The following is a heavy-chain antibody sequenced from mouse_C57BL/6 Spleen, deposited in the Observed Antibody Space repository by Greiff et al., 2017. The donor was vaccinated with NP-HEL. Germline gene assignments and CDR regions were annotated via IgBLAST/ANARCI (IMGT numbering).Heavy chain of an antibody. J-gene: IGHJ2*01. CDR3: TRRLRYYFDY. V-gene: IGHV1-15*01. D-gene: IGHD1-1*01. CDR2: IDPETGGT. CDR1: GYTFTDYE. Sequence: VQLQQSGAELVRPGASVTLSCKASGYTFTDYEMHWVKQTPVHGLEWIGAIDPETGGTAYNQKFKGKAILTADKSSSTAYMELRSLTSEDSAVYYCTRRLRYYFDYWGQSTTLTVSS.